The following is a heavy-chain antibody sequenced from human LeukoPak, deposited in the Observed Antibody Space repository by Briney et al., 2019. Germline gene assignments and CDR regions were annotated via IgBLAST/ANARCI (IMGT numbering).Heavy chain of an antibody. CDR1: GFTFSTYS. CDR3: ARDRGSGYAYGSVFDI. CDR2: ISISSDTI. V-gene: IGHV3-48*04. Sequence: GGSLRLSCAASGFTFSTYSMNWVRQAPGKGLEWVSYISISSDTIYYADSVKGRFTISRDNAKNSLYLQMNSLRAEDTAVYYCARDRGSGYAYGSVFDIWGQGTMVTVSS. D-gene: IGHD5-18*01. J-gene: IGHJ3*02.